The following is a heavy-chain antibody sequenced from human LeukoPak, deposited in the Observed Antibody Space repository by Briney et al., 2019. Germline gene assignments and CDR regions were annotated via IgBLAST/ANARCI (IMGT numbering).Heavy chain of an antibody. CDR1: GYTFSNTW. J-gene: IGHJ4*02. CDR3: AKDSGQWLLDY. V-gene: IGHV3-74*01. D-gene: IGHD6-19*01. CDR2: IKGDGSST. Sequence: SGGSLRLSCAASGYTFSNTWMHWVRQAPGKGLVWVSLIKGDGSSTSYADSVKGRFTISRDNSKNTLYLQMNSLRAEDTAVYYCAKDSGQWLLDYWGQGTLVTVSS.